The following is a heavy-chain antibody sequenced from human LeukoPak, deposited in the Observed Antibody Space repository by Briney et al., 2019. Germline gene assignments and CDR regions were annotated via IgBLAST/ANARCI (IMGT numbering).Heavy chain of an antibody. D-gene: IGHD3-16*02. V-gene: IGHV7-4-1*02. CDR1: GYTFTSYA. CDR2: INTNTGNP. Sequence: ASVKVSCKASGYTFTSYAMNWVRQAPGQGLEWMGWINTNTGNPTYAQGFTGRFVFSLDTSVSTAYLQISSLKAEDTAVYYCARDSGMITFGGVIVPPQYLYYYYGMDVWGQGTTVTVSS. CDR3: ARDSGMITFGGVIVPPQYLYYYYGMDV. J-gene: IGHJ6*02.